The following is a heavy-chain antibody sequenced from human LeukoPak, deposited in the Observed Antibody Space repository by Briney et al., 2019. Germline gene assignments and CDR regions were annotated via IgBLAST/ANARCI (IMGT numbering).Heavy chain of an antibody. D-gene: IGHD3-9*01. J-gene: IGHJ4*02. CDR1: GYTFTGYY. Sequence: ASVKVSCKASGYTFTGYYMHWVRQAPGQGLEWMGWINLNSGGTNYAQKFQGRVTMTRDTSISTAYMELSRLRSDDTAVYYCARDYRFSHYDILTGSDYWGQGTLVTVSS. V-gene: IGHV1-2*02. CDR2: INLNSGGT. CDR3: ARDYRFSHYDILTGSDY.